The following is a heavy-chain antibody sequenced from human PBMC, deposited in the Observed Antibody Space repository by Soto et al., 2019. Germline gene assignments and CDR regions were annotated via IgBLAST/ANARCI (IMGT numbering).Heavy chain of an antibody. V-gene: IGHV1-2*02. Sequence: ASVKVSCKASGYTFTGYYMHWVRQAPGQGLEWMGWINPNSGGTNYAQKFQGRVTMTRDTSISTAYMELSRLRSDDTAVYYCAREAEYISRWTPWGRPRAPPVPWFDPWGQGTLVTVSS. CDR1: GYTFTGYY. J-gene: IGHJ5*02. D-gene: IGHD6-13*01. CDR2: INPNSGGT. CDR3: AREAEYISRWTPWGRPRAPPVPWFDP.